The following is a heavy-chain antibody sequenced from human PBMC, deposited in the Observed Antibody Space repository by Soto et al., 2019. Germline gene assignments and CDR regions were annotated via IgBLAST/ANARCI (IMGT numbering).Heavy chain of an antibody. CDR1: GGSISSGGYY. J-gene: IGHJ5*02. Sequence: QVQLQESGPGLVKPSQTLSLTCTVSGGSISSGGYYWSWIRQHPGKGLEWIGYIYYRGSTYYNPSLKSRVTIYGDTSKNPFSLKLRSVTAADSAGYCCARDGSRAADWFDPLGQGTLVTVSS. CDR2: IYYRGST. D-gene: IGHD6-13*01. V-gene: IGHV4-31*03. CDR3: ARDGSRAADWFDP.